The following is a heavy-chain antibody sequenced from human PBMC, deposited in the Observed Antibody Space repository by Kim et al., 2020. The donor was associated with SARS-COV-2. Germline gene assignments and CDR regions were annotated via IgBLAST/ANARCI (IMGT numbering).Heavy chain of an antibody. Sequence: ASVKVSCKASGYTFTSYGISWVRQAPGQGLEWMGWISAYNGNTNYAQKLQGRVTMTTDTSTSTAYMELRSLRSDDTAVYYCARDPYSSSLTRLHYYYYGMDVWGQGTTVTVSS. V-gene: IGHV1-18*01. CDR1: GYTFTSYG. J-gene: IGHJ6*02. CDR2: ISAYNGNT. CDR3: ARDPYSSSLTRLHYYYYGMDV. D-gene: IGHD6-13*01.